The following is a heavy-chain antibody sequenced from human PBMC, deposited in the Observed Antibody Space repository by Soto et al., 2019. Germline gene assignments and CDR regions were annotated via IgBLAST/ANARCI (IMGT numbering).Heavy chain of an antibody. CDR1: GGSISSYY. CDR2: IYYSGST. CDR3: ARGGYYYSSGYYGSPQYFQH. Sequence: PSETLSLTCTVSGGSISSYYWSWIRQPPGKGLEWIGYIYYSGSTNYNPSLKSRVTISVDTSKNQFSLKLSSVTAADTAVYYCARGGYYYSSGYYGSPQYFQHWGQGTLVTVSS. J-gene: IGHJ1*01. V-gene: IGHV4-59*01. D-gene: IGHD3-22*01.